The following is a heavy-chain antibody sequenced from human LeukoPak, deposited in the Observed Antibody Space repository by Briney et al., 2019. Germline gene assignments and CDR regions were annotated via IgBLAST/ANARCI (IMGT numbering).Heavy chain of an antibody. D-gene: IGHD3-10*01. J-gene: IGHJ5*02. CDR2: IYYSGST. Sequence: SETLSLTCTVSGGSISSYYWSWIRQPPGKGLEWIGYIYYSGSTNYNPSLKSRVTISVDTSKNQFPLKLSSVTAADTAVYYCARSGDYYGSGSYLGWFDPWGQGTLVTVSS. CDR1: GGSISSYY. V-gene: IGHV4-59*01. CDR3: ARSGDYYGSGSYLGWFDP.